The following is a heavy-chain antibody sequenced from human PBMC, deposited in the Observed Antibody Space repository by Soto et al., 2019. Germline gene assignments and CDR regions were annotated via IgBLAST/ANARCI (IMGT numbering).Heavy chain of an antibody. D-gene: IGHD3-10*01. CDR2: IYYSGSA. J-gene: IGHJ4*02. CDR1: GGSISSYY. CDR3: VGRPGGGREGFFAS. V-gene: IGHV4-59*01. Sequence: SETLSLTCIVSGGSISSYYWSWIRQPPGKRLEWIGFIYYSGSANYNPSLKSRVAISVDRSKNQVSLNLMSVSAADTGVYYCVGRPGGGREGFFASGGLGPLVPVSS.